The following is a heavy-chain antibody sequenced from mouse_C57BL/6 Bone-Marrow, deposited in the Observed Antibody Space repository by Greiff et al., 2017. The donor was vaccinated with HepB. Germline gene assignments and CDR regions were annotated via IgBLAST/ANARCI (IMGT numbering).Heavy chain of an antibody. CDR2: ISSGGSYT. J-gene: IGHJ3*01. D-gene: IGHD2-5*01. V-gene: IGHV5-6*01. Sequence: EVHLVESGGDLVKPGGSLKLSCAASGFTFSSYGMSWVRQTPDKRLEWVATISSGGSYTYYPDSVKGRFTISRDNAKNTLYLQMSILKSEDTAMYYCARHYSNYEFAYWGQGTLVTVSA. CDR3: ARHYSNYEFAY. CDR1: GFTFSSYG.